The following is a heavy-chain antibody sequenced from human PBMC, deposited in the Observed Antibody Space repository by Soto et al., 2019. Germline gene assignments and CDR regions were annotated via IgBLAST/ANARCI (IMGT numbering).Heavy chain of an antibody. CDR2: ISAYNGNT. Sequence: QVQLVQSGAEVKKPGASVKVACKASGYTFTSYAISWVRQAPGQGLAWMGWISAYNGNTNYAQKLQGRVTMPTATSTSKAYMALRSLRSDVTAVNSCAREAPPADYCGQGTLVTVSS. CDR3: AREAPPADY. V-gene: IGHV1-18*01. CDR1: GYTFTSYA. J-gene: IGHJ4*02.